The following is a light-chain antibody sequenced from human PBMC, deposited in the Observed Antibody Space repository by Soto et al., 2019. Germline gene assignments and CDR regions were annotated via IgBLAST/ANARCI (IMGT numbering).Light chain of an antibody. CDR1: QSVNAN. Sequence: EVVMTQSPATLSVSPGERATLSCRASQSVNANLAWYQQKPGQAPRLLIHGASNRATGIPARFSGSGFGTEFILTISSLQSEDFAVYYCQQRSKWPPPFGGGTKVEI. CDR3: QQRSKWPPP. V-gene: IGKV3-15*01. J-gene: IGKJ4*01. CDR2: GAS.